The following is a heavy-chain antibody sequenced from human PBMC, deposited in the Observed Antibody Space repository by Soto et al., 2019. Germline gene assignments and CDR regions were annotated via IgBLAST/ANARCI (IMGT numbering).Heavy chain of an antibody. D-gene: IGHD6-19*01. CDR1: GLTFSSYW. V-gene: IGHV3-74*01. J-gene: IGHJ4*02. CDR3: AKIAVTGMWFFAC. CDR2: INSAGSST. Sequence: PGGSLRLSCAASGLTFSSYWMHWVRQAPGKGLVWVSRINSAGSSTSYADSVKGRFTISRDNAKNTLYLQLNSLRAEDTAVYYCAKIAVTGMWFFACWGQGTLVTVSS.